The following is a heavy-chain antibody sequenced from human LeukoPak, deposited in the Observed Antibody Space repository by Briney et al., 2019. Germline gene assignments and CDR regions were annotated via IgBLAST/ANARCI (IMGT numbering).Heavy chain of an antibody. Sequence: VASVKVSCKASGYTFTNNHISWVGQAAGQGGEGMGRMNASDDSTFYAQKFQGRVVINSETYKSREYMELRSLRSDDTPVYYCARAGYSYGPLGILNYWGQGTLVTVSS. CDR2: MNASDDST. J-gene: IGHJ4*02. CDR3: ARAGYSYGPLGILNY. CDR1: GYTFTNNH. D-gene: IGHD5-18*01. V-gene: IGHV1-46*01.